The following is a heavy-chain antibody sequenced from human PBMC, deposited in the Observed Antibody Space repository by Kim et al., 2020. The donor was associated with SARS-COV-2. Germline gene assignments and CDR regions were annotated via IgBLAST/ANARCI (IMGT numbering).Heavy chain of an antibody. V-gene: IGHV3-48*03. Sequence: GGSLRLSCAASGFTFSSYEMNWVRQAPGKGLEWVSYISNSGSTIYYTDSVKGRFTISRDNAKNSLYLQMNSLRAEDTAVYYCARLKWELGRGYYGMDVWGQGTTVTVSS. CDR1: GFTFSSYE. CDR2: ISNSGSTI. J-gene: IGHJ6*02. D-gene: IGHD1-26*01. CDR3: ARLKWELGRGYYGMDV.